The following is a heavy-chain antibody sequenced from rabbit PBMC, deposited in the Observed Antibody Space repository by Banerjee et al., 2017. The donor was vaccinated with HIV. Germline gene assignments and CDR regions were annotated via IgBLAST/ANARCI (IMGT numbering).Heavy chain of an antibody. Sequence: QSLEESGGDLVKPGASLTLTCTASGFSFSSSYYMCWVRQAPGKGLEWIACIWTSSGIYYASWAKGRFTISKTSSTTVTLQMTSLTAADTATYFCARDLAGVVGWNLNLWGQGTLVTVS. CDR1: GFSFSSSYY. J-gene: IGHJ4*01. CDR2: IWTSSGI. CDR3: ARDLAGVVGWNLNL. D-gene: IGHD4-1*01. V-gene: IGHV1S40*01.